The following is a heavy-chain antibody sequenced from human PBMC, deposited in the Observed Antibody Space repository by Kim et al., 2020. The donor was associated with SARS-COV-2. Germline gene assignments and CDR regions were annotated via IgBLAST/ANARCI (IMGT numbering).Heavy chain of an antibody. Sequence: GGSLRLSCAASGFTFDDYAMHWVRLTPGKGLEWVSGISWNSGTIAYADSVKGRFTISRDNTKNSLYLQMNNLRAEDTAFYYCAKDVSSITSGAWPDYIDLWGEETLVTLPS. CDR1: GFTFDDYA. CDR2: ISWNSGTI. J-gene: IGHJ4*02. V-gene: IGHV3-9*01. D-gene: IGHD1-20*01. CDR3: AKDVSSITSGAWPDYIDL.